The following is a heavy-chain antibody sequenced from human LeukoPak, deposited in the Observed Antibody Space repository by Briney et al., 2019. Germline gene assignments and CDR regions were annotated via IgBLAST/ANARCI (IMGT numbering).Heavy chain of an antibody. J-gene: IGHJ4*02. CDR1: GGTFSSYA. Sequence: ALVKVSCKASGGTFSSYAISWVRQAPGQGLEWMGRIIPILGIANYAQKFQGRVTITADKSTSTAYMELSSLRSEDTAVYYCARVSVDTGNDYWGQGTLVTVSS. D-gene: IGHD5-18*01. V-gene: IGHV1-69*04. CDR2: IIPILGIA. CDR3: ARVSVDTGNDY.